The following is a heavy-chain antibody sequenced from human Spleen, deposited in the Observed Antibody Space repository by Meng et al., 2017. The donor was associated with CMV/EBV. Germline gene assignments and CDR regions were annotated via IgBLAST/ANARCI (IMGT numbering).Heavy chain of an antibody. J-gene: IGHJ6*02. CDR3: AKDSVRGYYYYYGMDV. CDR1: GYTLTSYD. CDR2: MNPNSGNT. V-gene: IGHV1-8*01. Sequence: SVKVSCKASGYTLTSYDINWVRQATGQGLEWMGWMNPNSGNTGYAQKFQGRVTMTRNTSINTAYMELSSLTSEDTAVYYCAKDSVRGYYYYYGMDVWGQGTTVTVSS. D-gene: IGHD3-10*01.